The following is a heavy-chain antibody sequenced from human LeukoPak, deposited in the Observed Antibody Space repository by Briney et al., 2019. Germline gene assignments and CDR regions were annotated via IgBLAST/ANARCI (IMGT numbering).Heavy chain of an antibody. D-gene: IGHD3-22*01. V-gene: IGHV3-20*04. Sequence: QTGGSLRLSCAASGFIFDDYGMSWVRQAPGEGLEWVSGINWNGGSTGYADSVKGRFTISRDNAKNSPYLQMNSLRAEDTAVYYCARGDSSGVHDYWGQGTLVTVSS. J-gene: IGHJ4*02. CDR2: INWNGGST. CDR3: ARGDSSGVHDY. CDR1: GFIFDDYG.